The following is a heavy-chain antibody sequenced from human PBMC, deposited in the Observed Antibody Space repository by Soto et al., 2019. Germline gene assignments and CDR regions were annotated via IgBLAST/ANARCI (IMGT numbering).Heavy chain of an antibody. CDR3: ATTNYYDSSGYLLYFQH. J-gene: IGHJ1*01. Sequence: AAVKVSCKVSGYTLTELSMHWVRQAPGKGLEWMGGFDPEDGETIYAQKFQGRVTMTEDTSTDTAYMELSSLRSEDTAVYYCATTNYYDSSGYLLYFQHWGQGTLVTVSS. CDR2: FDPEDGET. D-gene: IGHD3-22*01. V-gene: IGHV1-24*01. CDR1: GYTLTELS.